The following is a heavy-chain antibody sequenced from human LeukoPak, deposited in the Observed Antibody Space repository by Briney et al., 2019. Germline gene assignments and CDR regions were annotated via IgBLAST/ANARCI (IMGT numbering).Heavy chain of an antibody. V-gene: IGHV4-39*02. CDR2: IYYSGST. CDR1: GGSISSSSYY. Sequence: SETLSLTCTVSGGSISSSSYYWGWIRQPPGKGLEWIGSIYYSGSTYYNPSLKSRVTISVDTSKNQFSLKLSSVTAADTAVYYCARESPDIAAAGPTILDYWGQGTLVTVSS. J-gene: IGHJ4*02. CDR3: ARESPDIAAAGPTILDY. D-gene: IGHD6-13*01.